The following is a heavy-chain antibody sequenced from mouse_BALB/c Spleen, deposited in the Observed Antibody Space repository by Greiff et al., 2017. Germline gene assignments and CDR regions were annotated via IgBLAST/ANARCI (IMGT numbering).Heavy chain of an antibody. CDR3: TRTGTYWYLDY. CDR1: GYTFTDYW. J-gene: IGHJ2*01. Sequence: VQLQQPGAELVMPGASVKMSCKASGYTFTDYWMHWVKQRPGQGLEWIGNIYPSDSSTNYNQKFKDKATLTVDKSSSTAYMQLSSPTSEDSAVYYCTRTGTYWYLDYWGQGTTLTVSS. CDR2: IYPSDSST. V-gene: IGHV1-69*01. D-gene: IGHD4-1*01.